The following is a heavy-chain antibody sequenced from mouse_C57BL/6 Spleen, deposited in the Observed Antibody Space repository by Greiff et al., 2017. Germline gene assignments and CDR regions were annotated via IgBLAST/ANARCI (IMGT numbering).Heavy chain of an antibody. V-gene: IGHV1-64*01. CDR3: ARSYCYGSSHWYFDV. D-gene: IGHD1-1*01. CDR2: IHPNSGST. J-gene: IGHJ1*03. Sequence: VQLQQPGAELVKPGASVKLSCKASGYTFTSYWMHWVKQRPGQGLEWIGMIHPNSGSTNYNEKFKSKATLTVDKSSSTAYMQLSSLTSEDSAVYYCARSYCYGSSHWYFDVLGTGTTVTVSS. CDR1: GYTFTSYW.